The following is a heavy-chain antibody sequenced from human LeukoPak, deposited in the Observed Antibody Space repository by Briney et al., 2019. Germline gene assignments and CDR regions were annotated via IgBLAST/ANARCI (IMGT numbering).Heavy chain of an antibody. V-gene: IGHV4-34*01. D-gene: IGHD2-2*01. CDR2: INHSGST. CDR1: GGSISSYY. Sequence: SETLSLTCTVSGGSISSYYWTWIRQPPGKGLEWIGEINHSGSTNYNPSLKSRVTISVDTSKNQFSLKLSSVTAADTAVYYCARGPPHCSSTSCYVGYFDYWGQGTLVTVSS. CDR3: ARGPPHCSSTSCYVGYFDY. J-gene: IGHJ4*02.